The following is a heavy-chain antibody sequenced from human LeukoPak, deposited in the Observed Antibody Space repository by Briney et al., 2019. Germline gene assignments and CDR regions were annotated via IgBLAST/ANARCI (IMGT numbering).Heavy chain of an antibody. V-gene: IGHV3-74*01. CDR1: GFTFSSYW. D-gene: IGHD3-10*01. CDR2: INNDGST. J-gene: IGHJ6*02. Sequence: GGSLRPSCAASGFTFSSYWMHWVRQAPGKGLVWVSLINNDGSTNYADSVKGRFTISRDNSKNTLYLQMNSLRAEDTAVYYCAGVYDYYGSGSSFFAYYYYYGMDVWGQGTTVTVSS. CDR3: AGVYDYYGSGSSFFAYYYYYGMDV.